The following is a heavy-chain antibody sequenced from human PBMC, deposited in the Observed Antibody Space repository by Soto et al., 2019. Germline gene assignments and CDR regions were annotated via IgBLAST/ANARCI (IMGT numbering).Heavy chain of an antibody. CDR2: ISGSGATT. J-gene: IGHJ4*02. CDR3: ARDYLVVPHRVIDY. D-gene: IGHD2-2*01. V-gene: IGHV3-23*01. CDR1: GFTFSSYA. Sequence: GGSLRLSCAASGFTFSSYAMTWVRQAPGKGLEWVSGISGSGATTSYADSVKGRFTVSRDNSKNTLYLQMNSLRAEDTAVYYCARDYLVVPHRVIDYWGQGTLVTVSS.